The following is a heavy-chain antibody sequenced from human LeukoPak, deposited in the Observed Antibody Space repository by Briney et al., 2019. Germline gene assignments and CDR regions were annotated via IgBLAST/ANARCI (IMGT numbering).Heavy chain of an antibody. D-gene: IGHD6-19*01. Sequence: SETLSLTCTVSGGSIGSYYWSWIRQPPGKGLEWIGYIFYSGSTNYNASLKNRITISVDNSKNQFSMKLSSVTAADTAVYYCARGFLFAVAAPYSFDYWGQGTLVTVSS. CDR2: IFYSGST. J-gene: IGHJ4*02. V-gene: IGHV4-59*01. CDR3: ARGFLFAVAAPYSFDY. CDR1: GGSIGSYY.